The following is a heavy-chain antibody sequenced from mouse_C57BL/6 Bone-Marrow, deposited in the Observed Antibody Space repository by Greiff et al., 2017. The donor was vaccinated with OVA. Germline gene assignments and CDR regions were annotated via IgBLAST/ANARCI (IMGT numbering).Heavy chain of an antibody. CDR2: IYPRSGST. J-gene: IGHJ3*01. Sequence: QVQLQQSGAELARPGASVKLSCKASGYTFTSYGISWVKQRTGQGLEWIGVIYPRSGSTYYNEKFKGKATLTADTSSSTAYMELRSLTSEDSAVYFCAREGPYYSNYHFAYWGQGTLVTVSA. CDR1: GYTFTSYG. CDR3: AREGPYYSNYHFAY. D-gene: IGHD2-5*01. V-gene: IGHV1-81*01.